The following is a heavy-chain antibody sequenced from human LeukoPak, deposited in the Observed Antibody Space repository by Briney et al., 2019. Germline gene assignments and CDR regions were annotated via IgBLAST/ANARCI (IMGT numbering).Heavy chain of an antibody. CDR3: ARAVYSSSALDY. D-gene: IGHD6-13*01. Sequence: ASETLSLTCAFSGSSINSYYWSWIRQPPGKGLEWIGYNYYGGTTNYNPSLKSRVTISVDTSKNQFSLKLTSVTAADTAVYYCARAVYSSSALDYWGQGTLVTVSS. CDR1: GSSINSYY. V-gene: IGHV4-59*01. CDR2: NYYGGTT. J-gene: IGHJ4*02.